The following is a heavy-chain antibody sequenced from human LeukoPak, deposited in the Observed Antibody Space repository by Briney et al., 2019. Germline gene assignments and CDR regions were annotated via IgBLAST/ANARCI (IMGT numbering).Heavy chain of an antibody. CDR1: GFTFSSYA. Sequence: GSLRLSCAASGFTFSSYAMSWIRQPPGKGLEWIGEINHSGSTNYNPSLKSRVTISVDTSKNQFSLKLSSVTAADTAVYYCARARGSGSYYRGNYYYGMDVWGQGTTVTVSS. D-gene: IGHD3-10*01. V-gene: IGHV4-34*01. CDR2: INHSGST. J-gene: IGHJ6*02. CDR3: ARARGSGSYYRGNYYYGMDV.